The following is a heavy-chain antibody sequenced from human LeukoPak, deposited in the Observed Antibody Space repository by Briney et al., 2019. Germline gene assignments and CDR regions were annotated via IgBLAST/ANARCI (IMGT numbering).Heavy chain of an antibody. V-gene: IGHV4-34*01. CDR3: ASFYYDSSGEYHFDY. CDR2: INHSGGT. J-gene: IGHJ4*02. D-gene: IGHD3-22*01. CDR1: GGSFSGYY. Sequence: SETLSLTCAVYGGSFSGYYWSWIRQPPGKGLEWIGEINHSGGTNYNPSLKSRVTISVDTSKNQFSLKLSSVTAADTAVYYCASFYYDSSGEYHFDYWGQGTLVTVSS.